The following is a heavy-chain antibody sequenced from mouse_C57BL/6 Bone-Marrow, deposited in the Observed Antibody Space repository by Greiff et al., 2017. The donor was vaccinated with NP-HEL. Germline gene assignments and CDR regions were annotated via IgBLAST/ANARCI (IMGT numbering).Heavy chain of an antibody. Sequence: QVQLQQSGAELARPGASVKLSCKASGYTFTSYGISWVKQRTGQGLEWIGEIYPRSGNTYYNEKFKGKATLTADKSSSTAYMGLRSLTSEDSAVYVCARLGSWFAYWGQGTLVTVSA. J-gene: IGHJ3*01. CDR1: GYTFTSYG. CDR3: ARLGSWFAY. CDR2: IYPRSGNT. D-gene: IGHD3-1*01. V-gene: IGHV1-81*01.